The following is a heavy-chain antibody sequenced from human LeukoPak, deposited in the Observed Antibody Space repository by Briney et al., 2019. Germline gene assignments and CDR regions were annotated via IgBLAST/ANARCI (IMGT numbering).Heavy chain of an antibody. V-gene: IGHV4-39*07. Sequence: SETLSLTCTVSGGSISSYYWGWIRQPPGKGLEWIGSMYYSGTTYYNPSLKSRVIISADTSKNQLSLKLSSVTAADTAVYYCARTSANYYMDVWGKGTTVTVSS. CDR1: GGSISSYY. CDR3: ARTSANYYMDV. J-gene: IGHJ6*03. CDR2: MYYSGTT.